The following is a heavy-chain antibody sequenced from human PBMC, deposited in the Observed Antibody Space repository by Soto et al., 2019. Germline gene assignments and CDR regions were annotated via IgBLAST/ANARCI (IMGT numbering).Heavy chain of an antibody. CDR1: GGSISSSNYY. J-gene: IGHJ4*02. V-gene: IGHV4-39*01. D-gene: IGHD3-22*01. CDR3: ARQTYYFDSSADY. Sequence: QLQLQESGPGLVKPSETLSLTCAVSGGSISSSNYYWGWIRQPPGKGLEWIGSINYGGSTYYNPSLQTRVTISVDTSKNQFSLKLSSVTAADTAVYYCARQTYYFDSSADYWGQGTLVTVSS. CDR2: INYGGST.